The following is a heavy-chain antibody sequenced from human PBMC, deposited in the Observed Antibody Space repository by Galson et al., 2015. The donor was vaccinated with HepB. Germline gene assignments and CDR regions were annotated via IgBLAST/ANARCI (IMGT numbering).Heavy chain of an antibody. CDR2: IKLDGSDK. V-gene: IGHV3-7*01. J-gene: IGHJ6*02. D-gene: IGHD2-21*02. CDR1: GFIFGSYW. CDR3: ARVHPSDGQGFGMDV. Sequence: SLRLSCAASGFIFGSYWMSWVRQAPGKGLEWVANIKLDGSDKYYVDSVKGRFTISRDNAKSSLYLQMNSLRAEDTAVYYCARVHPSDGQGFGMDVWGQGTTATVSS.